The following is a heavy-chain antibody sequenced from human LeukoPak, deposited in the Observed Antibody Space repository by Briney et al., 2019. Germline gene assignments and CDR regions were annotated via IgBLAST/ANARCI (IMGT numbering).Heavy chain of an antibody. Sequence: SGGSLRLSCAASGFTFSSYAMSWVRQAPGKGLEWVSAISGSGGSTYYADSVKGRFTISRDNSKNTLYLQMNSLRAEDTAVYYCARVSGIQLWLQVLGSSTYGMDVWGQGTTVTVSS. D-gene: IGHD5-18*01. CDR1: GFTFSSYA. CDR3: ARVSGIQLWLQVLGSSTYGMDV. CDR2: ISGSGGST. V-gene: IGHV3-23*01. J-gene: IGHJ6*02.